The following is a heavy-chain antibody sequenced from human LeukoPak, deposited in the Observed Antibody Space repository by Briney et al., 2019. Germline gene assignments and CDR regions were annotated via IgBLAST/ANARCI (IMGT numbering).Heavy chain of an antibody. CDR2: ISNDGSNK. CDR1: GFAFSNYA. J-gene: IGHJ4*02. Sequence: GNSLTLSCAASGFAFSNYAMHWVRQAPGKGLEWVAVISNDGSNKYYADSVKGRFTISRDNPKDTLYLQMNSLRAEDTAVYYCFFPGVTGKVYWGQGNLVIVSS. D-gene: IGHD1-20*01. CDR3: FFPGVTGKVY. V-gene: IGHV3-30-3*01.